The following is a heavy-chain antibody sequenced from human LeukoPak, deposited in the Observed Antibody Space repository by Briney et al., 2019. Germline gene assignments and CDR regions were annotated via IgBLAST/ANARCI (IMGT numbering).Heavy chain of an antibody. D-gene: IGHD3-10*01. V-gene: IGHV1-58*01. CDR3: AADPRSFGAFDI. Sequence: ASVKVSCKASGFTFTSSAVQWVRQARGQRLEWIGWIVVGSGNTNYAQKFQERVTITRDMSTSTAYMELSSLRSEDTAVYYCAADPRSFGAFDIWGQGTMVTVSS. CDR2: IVVGSGNT. CDR1: GFTFTSSA. J-gene: IGHJ3*02.